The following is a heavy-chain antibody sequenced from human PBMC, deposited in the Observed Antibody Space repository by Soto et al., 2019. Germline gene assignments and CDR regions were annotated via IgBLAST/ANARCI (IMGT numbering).Heavy chain of an antibody. CDR1: GFRFSTYG. Sequence: QVPLVQSGSEVKKPGASVKVSCKASGFRFSTYGFNWVRQAPGQGLEWVGWISADNGNTIYAQRLQGRVTMTTDPSTSTAYMDLRSLRSADTAVYYCARGASSFAWRDAFDIGGQGTMVTVSS. V-gene: IGHV1-18*01. J-gene: IGHJ3*02. CDR2: ISADNGNT. CDR3: ARGASSFAWRDAFDI. D-gene: IGHD3-3*01.